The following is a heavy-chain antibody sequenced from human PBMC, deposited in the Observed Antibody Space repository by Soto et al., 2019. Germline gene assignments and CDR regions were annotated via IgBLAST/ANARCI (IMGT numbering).Heavy chain of an antibody. V-gene: IGHV3-48*02. CDR2: ISSSSSTI. J-gene: IGHJ6*02. Sequence: GGSLRLSCAASGFTFSSYSMNWVRQAPGKGLEWVSYISSSSSTIYYADSVKGRFTISRDNAKNSLYLQMNSLRDEDTAVYYCARDEXYDFWSGYYSPYYGMDVWGQGTTVTVSS. D-gene: IGHD3-3*01. CDR1: GFTFSSYS. CDR3: ARDEXYDFWSGYYSPYYGMDV.